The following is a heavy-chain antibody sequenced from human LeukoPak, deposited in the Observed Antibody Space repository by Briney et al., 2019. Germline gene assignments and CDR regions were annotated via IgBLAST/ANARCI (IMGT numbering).Heavy chain of an antibody. V-gene: IGHV1-46*01. J-gene: IGHJ6*04. CDR1: GYTFTSYS. CDR3: ARHSQMDV. CDR2: INPRGGST. D-gene: IGHD2-21*01. Sequence: ASVKASCKASGYTFTSYSMHWVRQAPGQGLEWMGIINPRGGSTSYAQKFQGRVTMTRDTSTSTVYLELSSLRSEDTAVYYCARHSQMDVWGTGTTVTVSS.